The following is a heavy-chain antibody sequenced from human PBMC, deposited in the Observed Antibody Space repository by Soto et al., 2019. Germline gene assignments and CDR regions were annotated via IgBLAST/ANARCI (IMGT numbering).Heavy chain of an antibody. D-gene: IGHD6-19*01. V-gene: IGHV3-74*01. CDR3: AITESGWYSEGAFDI. J-gene: IGHJ3*02. CDR2: INSDGSST. CDR1: GFTFSSYW. Sequence: GGSLRLSCAASGFTFSSYWMHWVRQAPGKGLVWVSRINSDGSSTSYADSVKGRFTISRDNAKNTLYLQMNSLRAEDTAVYYCAITESGWYSEGAFDIWRQGTMVTVSS.